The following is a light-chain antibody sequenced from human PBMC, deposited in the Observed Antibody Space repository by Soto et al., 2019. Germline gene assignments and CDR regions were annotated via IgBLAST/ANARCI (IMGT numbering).Light chain of an antibody. CDR1: QSVSSN. Sequence: VSTQSPGTLSLSPGERATLSCRAIQSVSSNCLAWYQQKPGQAPRLLISDASNRATGIPARFSGSGSGTEFTLTISSLQSEDFAVYYCQQYDNWLTGTFGQGTKVDIK. V-gene: IGKV3D-15*01. CDR3: QQYDNWLTGT. J-gene: IGKJ1*01. CDR2: DAS.